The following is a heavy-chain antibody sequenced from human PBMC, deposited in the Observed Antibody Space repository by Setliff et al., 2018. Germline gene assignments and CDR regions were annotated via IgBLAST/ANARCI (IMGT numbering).Heavy chain of an antibody. J-gene: IGHJ3*02. D-gene: IGHD2-2*01. Sequence: SETLSLTCAVYGDPFTDYYWGWIRQPPGKGLEWIGSIYHSGSSYYNPSLRSRVTISVDTSKNQFSLILRSVTAADTAVYYCARGRMRGSCSGPSCTYDPFDIWGQGTPVTVSS. CDR1: GDPFTDYY. V-gene: IGHV4-34*01. CDR3: ARGRMRGSCSGPSCTYDPFDI. CDR2: IYHSGSS.